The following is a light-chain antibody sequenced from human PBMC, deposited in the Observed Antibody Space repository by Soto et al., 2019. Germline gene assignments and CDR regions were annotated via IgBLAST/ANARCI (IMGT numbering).Light chain of an antibody. CDR1: SSDVGGYNY. Sequence: VLTQPASVSGSPGQSITISCTGTSSDVGGYNYVSWYQQHPGKAPKLMIYDVSNRPSGVSNRFSGSKSGNTASLTISGLQAEDEADYYCSSYTTSSVIIGGGTKVTVL. J-gene: IGLJ2*01. CDR3: SSYTTSSVI. V-gene: IGLV2-14*01. CDR2: DVS.